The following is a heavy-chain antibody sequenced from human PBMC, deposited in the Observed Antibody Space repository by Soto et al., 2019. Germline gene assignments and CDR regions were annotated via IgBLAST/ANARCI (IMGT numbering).Heavy chain of an antibody. CDR3: ARDGVSSGYYYRFDY. CDR2: ISYDGSNK. Sequence: QVQLVESGGGVVQPGRSLRLSCAASGFTFSSYAMHWVRQAPGKGLEWVAVISYDGSNKYYADSVKGRFTISRDNSKNTLYLQMNSLRAEDTAVYYFARDGVSSGYYYRFDYWGQGTLVTVSS. D-gene: IGHD3-22*01. J-gene: IGHJ4*02. V-gene: IGHV3-30-3*01. CDR1: GFTFSSYA.